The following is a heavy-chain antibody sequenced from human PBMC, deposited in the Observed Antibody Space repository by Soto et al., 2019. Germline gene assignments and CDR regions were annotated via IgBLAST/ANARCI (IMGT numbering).Heavy chain of an antibody. CDR3: ARGFKVAFAFAY. CDR2: IYHSGSA. CDR1: SYSISCAFY. V-gene: IGHV4-38-2*01. Sequence: SATLSLTCAVSSYSISCAFYWGWTRQLPGKGLEWIGSIYHSGSAYYNPSLKSRVTMSVDTSKNQFSLKLSSVTAADTAVYYCARGFKVAFAFAYWGQGTLDT. D-gene: IGHD2-21*01. J-gene: IGHJ4*02.